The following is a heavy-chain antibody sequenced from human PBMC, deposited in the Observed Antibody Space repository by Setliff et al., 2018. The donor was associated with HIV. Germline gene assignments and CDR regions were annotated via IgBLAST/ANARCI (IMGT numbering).Heavy chain of an antibody. CDR2: IKSDGTVK. CDR1: GFSCNNNY. V-gene: IGHV3-7*01. CDR3: ARGWFDS. J-gene: IGHJ5*01. Sequence: GESLKISCIASGFSCNNNYMNWVRQAPGKGLEWVCNIKSDGTVKNYADSVRGRFTISRDNTKNSLYLQMNSLRAEDTAFYYCARGWFDSWGQGTLVTVS.